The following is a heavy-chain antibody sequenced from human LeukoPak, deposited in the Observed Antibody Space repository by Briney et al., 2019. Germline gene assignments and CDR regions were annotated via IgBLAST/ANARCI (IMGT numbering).Heavy chain of an antibody. CDR3: ARVSGGDAYNYGYYYYYMDV. D-gene: IGHD5-24*01. CDR1: GFSFDDYG. V-gene: IGHV3-20*04. CDR2: IYWNAGSR. J-gene: IGHJ6*03. Sequence: GGSLRLSCAASGFSFDDYGMSWVRQAPGKGLEWGSGIYWNAGSRGYADSVKGRFTISRDNAKNSLSLQMNSLRAEDTALYYCARVSGGDAYNYGYYYYYMDVWGKGTTVTVSS.